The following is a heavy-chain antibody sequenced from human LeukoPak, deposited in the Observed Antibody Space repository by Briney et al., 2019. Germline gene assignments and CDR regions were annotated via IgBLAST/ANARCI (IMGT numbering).Heavy chain of an antibody. CDR2: ISGSGGST. J-gene: IGHJ6*02. V-gene: IGHV3-23*01. CDR3: ARVRCRSTSCYGYYYYGMDV. D-gene: IGHD2-2*01. Sequence: GGSLRLSCAASGLTFSSYAMSWVRQAPGVGLEWVSAISGSGGSTYYADSVKGRFTISRDNSKNTLYLQMNSLRAEDTAVYYCARVRCRSTSCYGYYYYGMDVWGQGTTVTVSS. CDR1: GLTFSSYA.